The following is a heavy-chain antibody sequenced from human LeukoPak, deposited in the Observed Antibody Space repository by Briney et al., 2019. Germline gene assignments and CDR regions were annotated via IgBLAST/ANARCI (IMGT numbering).Heavy chain of an antibody. CDR3: AKDKGSMEYYYDSSGYYPFFDY. J-gene: IGHJ4*02. V-gene: IGHV3-30*18. CDR2: ISYDGSNK. D-gene: IGHD3-22*01. CDR1: GFTFSSYG. Sequence: GGSLRLSCAASGFTFSSYGMHWVRQAPGKGLEWVAVISYDGSNKYYADSVKGRFTISRDNSKNTLYLQMNSLRAEDTAVYYCAKDKGSMEYYYDSSGYYPFFDYWGQGTLVTVSS.